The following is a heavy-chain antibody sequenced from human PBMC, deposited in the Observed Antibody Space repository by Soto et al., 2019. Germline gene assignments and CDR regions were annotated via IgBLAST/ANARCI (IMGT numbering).Heavy chain of an antibody. V-gene: IGHV4-4*02. CDR1: GGSISSSNW. Sequence: PSETLSLTCAVSGGSISSSNWWSWVRQPPGKGLEWIGEIYHSGSTNYNPSLKSRVTISVDKSKNQFSLKLSSVTAADTAVYYCAGGYYDFWSGYYTGVDPWGQGTLVTVSS. D-gene: IGHD3-3*01. CDR2: IYHSGST. J-gene: IGHJ5*02. CDR3: AGGYYDFWSGYYTGVDP.